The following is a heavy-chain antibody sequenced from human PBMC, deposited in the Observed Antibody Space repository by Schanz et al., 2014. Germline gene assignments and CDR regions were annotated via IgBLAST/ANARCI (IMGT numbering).Heavy chain of an antibody. CDR3: AKDRQNRVNRVGYYYGMDV. D-gene: IGHD3-16*01. J-gene: IGHJ6*02. V-gene: IGHV3-43*01. CDR1: GFTFDDYT. CDR2: IVFDGTSA. Sequence: VQLVESGGGVVQPGGSLRLSCAASGFTFDDYTMHWVRQAPGKGLDWVSLIVFDGTSAYYADSVRGRFTISRDNAKNALYLQMNSLRAEDTALYYCAKDRQNRVNRVGYYYGMDVWGQGTTVTVSS.